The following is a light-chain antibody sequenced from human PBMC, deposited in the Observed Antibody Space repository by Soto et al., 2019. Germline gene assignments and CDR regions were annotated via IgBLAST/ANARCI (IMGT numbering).Light chain of an antibody. CDR3: QHADSFPLIT. J-gene: IGKJ5*01. Sequence: SLLASLRSIFPLQYYTSEDISTWLAWYQQKPGKAPKLLIYAASSLQSGVPSRFSGSGSGTDFTLTISSLQPEDFATYYCQHADSFPLITFGQGTRLEI. CDR2: AAS. CDR1: EDISTW. V-gene: IGKV1-12*01.